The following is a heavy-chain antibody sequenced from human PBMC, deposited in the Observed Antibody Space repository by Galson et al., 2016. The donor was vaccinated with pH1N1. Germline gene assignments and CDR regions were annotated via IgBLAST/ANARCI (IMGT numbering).Heavy chain of an antibody. J-gene: IGHJ4*02. CDR1: GYTLSRYY. CDR2: IDPSSGST. Sequence: SVKVSCKASGYTLSRYYMHWLRQAPGQGLEWMGRIDPSSGSTTYAQKFQGRVTMTHDTATNTVYMELSSLRSDDTAVYYCARRYYFDYWGQGTLVAVSS. CDR3: ARRYYFDY. V-gene: IGHV1-46*03.